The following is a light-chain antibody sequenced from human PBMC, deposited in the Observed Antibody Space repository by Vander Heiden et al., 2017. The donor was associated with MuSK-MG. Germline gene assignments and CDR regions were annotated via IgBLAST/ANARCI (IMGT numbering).Light chain of an antibody. CDR2: DVT. V-gene: IGLV2-14*01. CDR1: SSDVGGYKY. CDR3: TSYTSSIVL. Sequence: QSALTQPASVSGSPGQSITISCTGTSSDVGGYKYVSWYQQHPGKAPKLMIYDVTNRPSGVSNRFSGSKSGNTASLTISGLQTEDEADYYCTSYTSSIVLFGGGTKLTVL. J-gene: IGLJ2*01.